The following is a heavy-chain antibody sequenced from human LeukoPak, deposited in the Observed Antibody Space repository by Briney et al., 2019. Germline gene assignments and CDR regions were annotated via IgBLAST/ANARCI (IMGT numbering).Heavy chain of an antibody. CDR3: AREGADYGDHNYDY. J-gene: IGHJ4*02. CDR2: INPNSGGT. V-gene: IGHV1-2*02. Sequence: ASVKVSCKASRYTFTGYYMHWVRQAPGQGLEWMGWINPNSGGTNYAQKFQGRVTMTRDTSISTAYMELSRLRSDDTAVYYCAREGADYGDHNYDYWGQGTLVTVSS. D-gene: IGHD4-17*01. CDR1: RYTFTGYY.